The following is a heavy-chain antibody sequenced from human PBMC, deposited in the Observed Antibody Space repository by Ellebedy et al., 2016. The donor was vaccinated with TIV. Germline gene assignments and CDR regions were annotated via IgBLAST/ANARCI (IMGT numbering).Heavy chain of an antibody. Sequence: GGFLRLSCGASGFSFRSYWMTWVRQAPGKGLEWVANINQDGSEKFYGDSVKGRFTISRDNAKNSLYLQVSSLRVEDTAVFYCATDGSYGDYRSPTHAFVMWGQGTVVTVSS. CDR1: GFSFRSYW. J-gene: IGHJ3*02. CDR3: ATDGSYGDYRSPTHAFVM. CDR2: INQDGSEK. V-gene: IGHV3-7*04. D-gene: IGHD4-17*01.